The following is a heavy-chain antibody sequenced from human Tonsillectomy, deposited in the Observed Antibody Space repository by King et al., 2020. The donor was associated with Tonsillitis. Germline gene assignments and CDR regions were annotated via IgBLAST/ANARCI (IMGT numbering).Heavy chain of an antibody. CDR3: ASFAGTYYYDSSGYFFDY. CDR1: GGSFSGYY. V-gene: IGHV4-34*01. J-gene: IGHJ4*02. Sequence: VQLQQWGAGLLKPSETLSLTCAVYGGSFSGYYWSWIRQPPGKGLEWIGKINHSGSTNYNPSLKSRVTISIDTSKNQFSLKMSSVTAADTAVYYCASFAGTYYYDSSGYFFDYWGQGTLVTVSS. CDR2: INHSGST. D-gene: IGHD3-22*01.